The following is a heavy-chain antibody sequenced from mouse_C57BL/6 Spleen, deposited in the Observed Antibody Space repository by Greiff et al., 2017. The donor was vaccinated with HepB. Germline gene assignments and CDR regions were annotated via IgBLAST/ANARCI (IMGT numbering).Heavy chain of an antibody. V-gene: IGHV5-17*01. CDR1: GFTFSDYG. Sequence: EVKLVESGGGLVKPGGSLKLSCAASGFTFSDYGMHWVRQAPEKGLEWVAYISSGSSTIYYADTVKGRFTIARDNAKHTLFLRMTSLRSEDTAMYYCATGRYFDYWGQGTTLTVSS. CDR2: ISSGSSTI. CDR3: ATGRYFDY. J-gene: IGHJ2*01.